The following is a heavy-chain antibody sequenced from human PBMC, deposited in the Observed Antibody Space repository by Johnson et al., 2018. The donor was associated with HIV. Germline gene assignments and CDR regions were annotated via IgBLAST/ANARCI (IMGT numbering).Heavy chain of an antibody. V-gene: IGHV3-30*14. CDR2: ISYDGSNK. J-gene: IGHJ3*02. CDR1: GLTLTTII. Sequence: QVQLVESGGGVVQPGGSLRVSCAASGLTLTTIIVHWARQAPGKGLEWVAVISYDGSNKHYADSVKGRFTISRDNSKNKVYLQMNNLRVEDTAVYYCARDGESQQLPLGDAFDIWGQGTMVTVSS. CDR3: ARDGESQQLPLGDAFDI. D-gene: IGHD6-13*01.